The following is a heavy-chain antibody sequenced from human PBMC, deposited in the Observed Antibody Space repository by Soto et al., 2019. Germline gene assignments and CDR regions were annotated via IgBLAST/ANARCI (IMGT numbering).Heavy chain of an antibody. D-gene: IGHD3-3*01. CDR1: GDSVSSKTGA. Sequence: PSQTLSLTCAISGDSVSSKTGAWNWIRQSPSRGLEWLGRTYYRSKWYNDYAVSVKSRITINPDTSKNQFSLQLNSVTPEDTAVYYCAREALPYYDFWSGFLSFDRWGQGIQVTVSS. J-gene: IGHJ4*02. CDR3: AREALPYYDFWSGFLSFDR. V-gene: IGHV6-1*01. CDR2: TYYRSKWYN.